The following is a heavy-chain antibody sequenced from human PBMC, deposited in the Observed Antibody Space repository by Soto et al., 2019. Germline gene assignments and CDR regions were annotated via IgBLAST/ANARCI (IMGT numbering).Heavy chain of an antibody. CDR1: GGTFSSYA. J-gene: IGHJ6*02. Sequence: SVKVSCKASGGTFSSYAISWVRQAPGQGLEWMGGIIPIFGTANYAQKFQGRVTITADESTSTAYMELSSLRSEDTAVYYCAKYRGRDYSYLEDYSGMDVWGQGTTVTVSS. D-gene: IGHD3-16*02. CDR3: AKYRGRDYSYLEDYSGMDV. CDR2: IIPIFGTA. V-gene: IGHV1-69*13.